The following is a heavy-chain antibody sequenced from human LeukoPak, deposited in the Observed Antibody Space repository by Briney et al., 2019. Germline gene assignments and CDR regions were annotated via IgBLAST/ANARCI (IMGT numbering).Heavy chain of an antibody. V-gene: IGHV3-30-3*01. D-gene: IGHD6-25*01. Sequence: PGRSLRLSCAASGFTFSSYAMHWVRQAPGKGLEWVAVISYDGSNKYYADSVQGRFTISRDNSKNTLYLQMNSLRAEDTAVYYCAVRLARPGFDYWGQGTLVTVSS. CDR1: GFTFSSYA. J-gene: IGHJ4*02. CDR3: AVRLARPGFDY. CDR2: ISYDGSNK.